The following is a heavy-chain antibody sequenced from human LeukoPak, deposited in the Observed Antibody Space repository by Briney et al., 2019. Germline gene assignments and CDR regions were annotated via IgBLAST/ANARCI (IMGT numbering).Heavy chain of an antibody. Sequence: PSQTLSLTCTVSGGSISSGGYYWSWIRQPPGKGLQWIGEINHSGSTNYNPSLKSRVTISVDTSRKQFSLKLSSVTAADTAVYYCARGRRDNDFWNGYSLYFDYWGQGALVTVSS. CDR3: ARGRRDNDFWNGYSLYFDY. CDR2: INHSGST. CDR1: GGSISSGGYY. J-gene: IGHJ4*02. D-gene: IGHD3-3*01. V-gene: IGHV4-31*03.